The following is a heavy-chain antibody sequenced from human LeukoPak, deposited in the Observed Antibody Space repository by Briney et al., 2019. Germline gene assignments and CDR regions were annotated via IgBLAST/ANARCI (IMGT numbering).Heavy chain of an antibody. CDR3: ARGGKSGYYYAY. D-gene: IGHD3-22*01. V-gene: IGHV3-53*01. CDR1: GFTFSSYG. Sequence: GGSLRLSCAASGFTFSSYGMNWVRQAPGKGLEWVSVIYSGGSTYYADSVKGRFTISRDNSKNMLYLQMNSLRAEDTAVYYCARGGKSGYYYAYWGQGTLVTVSS. J-gene: IGHJ4*02. CDR2: IYSGGST.